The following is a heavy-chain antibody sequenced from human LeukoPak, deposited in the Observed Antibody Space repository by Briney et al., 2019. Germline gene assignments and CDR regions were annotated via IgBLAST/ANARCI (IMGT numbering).Heavy chain of an antibody. J-gene: IGHJ5*02. Sequence: SETLSLTCAVSGVSISSSNWWHWVRQPPGKGLEWIGEIYHSGSTNYNPSLKSRITISVDKSKNQFSLKLSSVTAADTAVYYCSRLPDPWGQGTLVTVSS. CDR3: SRLPDP. V-gene: IGHV4-4*02. CDR2: IYHSGST. CDR1: GVSISSSNW.